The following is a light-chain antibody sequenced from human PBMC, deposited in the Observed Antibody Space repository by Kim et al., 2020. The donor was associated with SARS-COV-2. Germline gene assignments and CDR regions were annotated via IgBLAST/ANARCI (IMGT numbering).Light chain of an antibody. CDR1: VRTRVW. CDR3: QHYKTYPWT. Sequence: PYVGDRVCRTLGASVRTRVWMAWYKQRYGKAPKILIYEVSSLRTGVPSRGSGSGSGAEFTLTISSVQPDDFATYNCQHYKTYPWTFGEGTKVDIK. V-gene: IGKV1-5*01. CDR2: EVS. J-gene: IGKJ1*01.